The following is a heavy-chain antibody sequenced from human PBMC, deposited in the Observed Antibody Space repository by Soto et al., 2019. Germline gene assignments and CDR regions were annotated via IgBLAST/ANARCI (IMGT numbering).Heavy chain of an antibody. CDR1: GGTFSSYT. CDR2: IIPILGIA. J-gene: IGHJ2*01. D-gene: IGHD6-13*01. CDR3: ARGGYSNSWTNWYFDL. V-gene: IGHV1-69*02. Sequence: QVQLVQSGAEVKKPGSSVKVSCKASGGTFSSYTISWVRQAPGQGLEWMGRIIPILGIANYAQKFQGRVTITADKSTSTAYMELSSLRSEDTPVYYCARGGYSNSWTNWYFDLWGRGTLVTVSS.